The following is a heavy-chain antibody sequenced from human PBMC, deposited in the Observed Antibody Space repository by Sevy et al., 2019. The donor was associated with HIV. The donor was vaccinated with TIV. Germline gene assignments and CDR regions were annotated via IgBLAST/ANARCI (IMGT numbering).Heavy chain of an antibody. J-gene: IGHJ4*01. V-gene: IGHV3-30*04. D-gene: IGHD3-10*01. CDR3: ARDRGEILSSAFNY. CDR2: ISHDGRNNK. Sequence: GGSLRLSCAASGFTFSEYGMHWVRQAPGKGLEWVAVISHDGRNNKYNADSVKGRFTISRDNSKNTLYLQMNSLRAEDTAIYYCARDRGEILSSAFNYWGHGTLVTVSS. CDR1: GFTFSEYG.